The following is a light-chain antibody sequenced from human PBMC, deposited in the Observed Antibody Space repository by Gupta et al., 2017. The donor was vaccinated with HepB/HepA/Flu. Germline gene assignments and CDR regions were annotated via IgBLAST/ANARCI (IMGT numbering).Light chain of an antibody. CDR1: QGINND. CDR3: QQYNNYPLT. CDR2: DAS. Sequence: DTQMTQSPSSLSASVGDRVTITCRASQGINNDLAWYQQKPGKAPKFLIYDASSLQSGVPSKFSGSGSGTDFTLTINSLQPEDFATYYCQQYNNYPLTFGQGTKVDIK. V-gene: IGKV1-16*02. J-gene: IGKJ2*01.